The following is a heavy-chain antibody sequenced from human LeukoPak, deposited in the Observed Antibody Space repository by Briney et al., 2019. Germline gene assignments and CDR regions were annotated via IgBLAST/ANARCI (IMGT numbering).Heavy chain of an antibody. Sequence: GGSLRLSCAASGFTFSSYGMHWVRQAPGKGLEWVSAISSSGGSTYYADSVKGRFTISRDNSKNTLYLQMNSLRAEDTAVYYCAKAIVVRTYYFNYWGQGTLVTVSS. D-gene: IGHD2-21*01. J-gene: IGHJ4*02. CDR3: AKAIVVRTYYFNY. CDR2: ISSSGGST. V-gene: IGHV3-23*01. CDR1: GFTFSSYG.